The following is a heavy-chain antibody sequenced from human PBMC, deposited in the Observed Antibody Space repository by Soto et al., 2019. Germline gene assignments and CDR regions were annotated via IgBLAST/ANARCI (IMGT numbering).Heavy chain of an antibody. CDR1: GYTFTSYA. D-gene: IGHD5-12*01. J-gene: IGHJ5*02. Sequence: GASVKVSCKASGYTFTSYAMHWVRQAPGQRLEWMGWINAGNGNTKYSQKFQGRVTITRDTSASTAYMELSSLRSEDTAVYYCARSATIWANWFDPWGRGTLVTVSS. CDR2: INAGNGNT. V-gene: IGHV1-3*01. CDR3: ARSATIWANWFDP.